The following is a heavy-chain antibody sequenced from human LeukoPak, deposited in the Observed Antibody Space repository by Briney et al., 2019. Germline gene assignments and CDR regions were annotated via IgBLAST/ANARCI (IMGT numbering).Heavy chain of an antibody. J-gene: IGHJ5*02. CDR1: GYTFTSYA. V-gene: IGHV1-3*01. CDR3: ARVECSSTSCYNVWFDP. D-gene: IGHD2-2*02. Sequence: ASVKVSCKASGYTFTSYAMHWVRQAPGQRLEWMGWINAGNGNTKYSQKFQGRVTITRDTSTYTAYMELRSLRSDDTAVYYCARVECSSTSCYNVWFDPWGQGTLVSVSS. CDR2: INAGNGNT.